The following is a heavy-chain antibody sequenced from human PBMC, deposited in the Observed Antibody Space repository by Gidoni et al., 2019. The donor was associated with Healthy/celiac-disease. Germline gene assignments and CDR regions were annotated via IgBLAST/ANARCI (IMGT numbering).Heavy chain of an antibody. CDR3: AKSSWYSDY. CDR2: IGDSGHNT. CDR1: GFTFNNFD. V-gene: IGHV3-23*01. Sequence: EVQLLESGGGVGQPGGSLRLPCAASGFTFNNFDMTWVRQTPGKGLEWVSTIGDSGHNTYYADSVTGRFTISRDNSKNTLYLQMNSLRAEDTAVYFCAKSSWYSDYWGQGTLVTVS. J-gene: IGHJ4*02.